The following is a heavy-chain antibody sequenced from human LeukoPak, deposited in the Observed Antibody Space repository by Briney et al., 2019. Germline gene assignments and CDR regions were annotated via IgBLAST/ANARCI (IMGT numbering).Heavy chain of an antibody. D-gene: IGHD3-16*02. CDR1: GFTFSDYY. CDR2: ISSSGSTI. V-gene: IGHV3-11*01. Sequence: GGSLRLSCAASGFTFSDYYVSWIRQAPGKGLEWVSYISSSGSTIYYADSVEGRFTISRDNAKNSLYLQMNSLRAEDTAVYYCARGVREALGGVIVSFDYWGQGTLVTVSS. J-gene: IGHJ4*02. CDR3: ARGVREALGGVIVSFDY.